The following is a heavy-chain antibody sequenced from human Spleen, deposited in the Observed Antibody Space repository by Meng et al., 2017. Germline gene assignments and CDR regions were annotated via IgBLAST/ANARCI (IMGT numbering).Heavy chain of an antibody. CDR2: LGAHDGDT. D-gene: IGHD3-10*01. Sequence: QVLLLQSGPEVKKPGASVKVSCKASDYTFTGYGVSWVRQAPGQGLEWMAWLGAHDGDTSHAPKFVGRVTVTADTATATAYMELRSLRSDDTAVYYCARGTPGRSYCDYWGLGTLVTVSS. V-gene: IGHV1-18*01. CDR3: ARGTPGRSYCDY. CDR1: DYTFTGYG. J-gene: IGHJ4*02.